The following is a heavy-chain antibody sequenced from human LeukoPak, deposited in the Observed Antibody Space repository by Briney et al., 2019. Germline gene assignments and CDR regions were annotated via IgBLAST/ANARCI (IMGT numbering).Heavy chain of an antibody. CDR1: GFTLSGYS. Sequence: GGSLRLSCVVSGFTLSGYSMNWVRQAPGKGLEWVSAISGSGGSTYYADSVKGRFTISRDNSKNTLYLQMNSLRAEDTAVYYCAKSRLYGGNSVGGGYWGQGTLVTVSS. J-gene: IGHJ4*02. V-gene: IGHV3-23*01. CDR2: ISGSGGST. D-gene: IGHD4-23*01. CDR3: AKSRLYGGNSVGGGY.